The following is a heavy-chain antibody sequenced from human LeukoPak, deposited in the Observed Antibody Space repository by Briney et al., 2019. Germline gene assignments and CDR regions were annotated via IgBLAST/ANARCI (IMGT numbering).Heavy chain of an antibody. CDR2: INHSGST. CDR1: GGSFSGYY. J-gene: IGHJ4*02. V-gene: IGHV4-34*01. D-gene: IGHD5-18*01. CDR3: ARGEVDKGRYSYGFGDDY. Sequence: SETLSLTCAVYGGSFSGYYWSCIRQPPGKGLEWIGEINHSGSTNYNPSLKSRVTISVDTSKNQFSLKLSSLTAADTAVYYCARGEVDKGRYSYGFGDDYWGQGTLVTVSS.